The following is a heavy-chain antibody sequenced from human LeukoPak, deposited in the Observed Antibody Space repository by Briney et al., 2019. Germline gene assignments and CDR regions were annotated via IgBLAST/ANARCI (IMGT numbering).Heavy chain of an antibody. CDR3: ARYSSEYDFWSGYVF. J-gene: IGHJ4*02. CDR1: GFTFSSYA. CDR2: ISGGGGRT. D-gene: IGHD3-3*01. V-gene: IGHV3-23*01. Sequence: GRSLRLSCAASGFTFSSYAMSWVRQAPGKGLEWVAAISGGGGRTYYADSVKGRFTISRDNSKNTLYLQMNSLRAEDTAVDYCARYSSEYDFWSGYVFWGQGTLVTVSS.